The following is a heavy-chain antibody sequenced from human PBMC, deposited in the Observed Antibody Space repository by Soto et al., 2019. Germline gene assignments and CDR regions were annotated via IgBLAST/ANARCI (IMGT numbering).Heavy chain of an antibody. Sequence: PGGSLRLSCTASGFTFGDYAMNWVRQAPGKGLEWVGFLRSKAYGGTSEYAASVKGRFTISRGDSKSIAYLQMNSLKTEDTAVYYCTRDEGLGNFDYWGQGTLVTVSS. CDR1: GFTFGDYA. J-gene: IGHJ4*02. CDR2: LRSKAYGGTS. CDR3: TRDEGLGNFDY. D-gene: IGHD3-9*01. V-gene: IGHV3-49*04.